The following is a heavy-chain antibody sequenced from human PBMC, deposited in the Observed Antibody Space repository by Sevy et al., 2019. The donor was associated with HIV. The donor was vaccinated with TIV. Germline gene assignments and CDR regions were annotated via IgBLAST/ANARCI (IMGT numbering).Heavy chain of an antibody. J-gene: IGHJ4*02. V-gene: IGHV3-9*01. D-gene: IGHD2-2*02. CDR3: AKDTSRYCSSASCYTPWDY. CDR2: ISWNSGSI. CDR1: GFTFDDYA. Sequence: SLRLSCAASGFTFDDYAMHSVRQAPGKGLEWVSVISWNSGSIGYADSVKGRFTISRDNAKNSLYLQMNSLRAEDTALYYCAKDTSRYCSSASCYTPWDYWGQGTLVTVSS.